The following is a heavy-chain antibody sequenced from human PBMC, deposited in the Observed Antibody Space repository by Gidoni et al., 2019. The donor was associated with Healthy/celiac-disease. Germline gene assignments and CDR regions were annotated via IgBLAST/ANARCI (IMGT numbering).Heavy chain of an antibody. D-gene: IGHD3-10*01. Sequence: QVQLVELGGGVVQPGRALRLSCAASRFTFRSYAMHLVRQVPGKGLAWVAVISYEGSNKYYADSVKGRFTISRDNSNNTLYLQMNSLRSEDTAVYYCATLAPDRAIDPWGQGTLVTVAS. CDR1: RFTFRSYA. V-gene: IGHV3-30-3*01. CDR3: ATLAPDRAIDP. CDR2: ISYEGSNK. J-gene: IGHJ5*02.